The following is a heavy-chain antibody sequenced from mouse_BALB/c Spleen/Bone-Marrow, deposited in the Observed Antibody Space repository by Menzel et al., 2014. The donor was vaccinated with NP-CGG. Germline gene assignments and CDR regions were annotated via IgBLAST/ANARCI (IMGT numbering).Heavy chain of an antibody. Sequence: VKLVESGAELVKPGASVKLSCKASGYTFTSYWMHWVKQRPGQGLERIGEINPSNGRTNYNEKFKSKATLTVDKSSSTAYMQLSSLTSEDSAVYYCARGGRYDERTWFAYWGQGTLVTVSA. V-gene: IGHV1S81*02. CDR2: INPSNGRT. CDR3: ARGGRYDERTWFAY. J-gene: IGHJ3*01. D-gene: IGHD2-14*01. CDR1: GYTFTSYW.